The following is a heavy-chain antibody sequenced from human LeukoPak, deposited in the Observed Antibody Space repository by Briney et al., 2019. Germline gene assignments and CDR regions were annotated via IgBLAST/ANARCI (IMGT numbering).Heavy chain of an antibody. CDR3: ARDLGQYYDTSDNWFDP. CDR1: GFTFSNYW. Sequence: RGSLRLSCAASGFTFSNYWMHWVRQAPGKGLVWVSRINGDGINTSYADSVKGRFTISRDNAKNTLNLQMNSLRAEDTAVYYCARDLGQYYDTSDNWFDPWGQGTLVTVSS. V-gene: IGHV3-74*01. J-gene: IGHJ5*02. D-gene: IGHD3-22*01. CDR2: INGDGINT.